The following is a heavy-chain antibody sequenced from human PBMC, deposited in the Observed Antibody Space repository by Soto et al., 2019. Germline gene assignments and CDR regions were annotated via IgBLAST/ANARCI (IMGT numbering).Heavy chain of an antibody. D-gene: IGHD3-10*01. CDR2: MKQDGSEK. V-gene: IGHV3-7*05. CDR1: GFTFSNYW. Sequence: GGSLRLSCAASGFTFSNYWMCWVRQAPGKGLEWVANMKQDGSEKYYVGSVKGRFTISRDKAKNSLYFQMNSPRAADTAVYYCARPAGEQRQHGLWEYYYYNYGMDVWGQGTTVTVSS. CDR3: ARPAGEQRQHGLWEYYYYNYGMDV. J-gene: IGHJ6*02.